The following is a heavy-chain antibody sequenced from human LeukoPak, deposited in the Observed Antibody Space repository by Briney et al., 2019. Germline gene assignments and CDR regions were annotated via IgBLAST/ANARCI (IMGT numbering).Heavy chain of an antibody. V-gene: IGHV1-2*02. CDR3: SGRYGPGPV. CDR2: ILPDGRDT. D-gene: IGHD3-10*01. CDR1: GYTFAAHH. Sequence: ASVKVSYKASGYTFAAHHIHWVRQAPGQGLEWMGWILPDGRDTKYSQKFQDRMTFTTDTSTNTAYMQLSSLIPDDTAVYYCSGRYGPGPVWGQGTLISASP. J-gene: IGHJ4*02.